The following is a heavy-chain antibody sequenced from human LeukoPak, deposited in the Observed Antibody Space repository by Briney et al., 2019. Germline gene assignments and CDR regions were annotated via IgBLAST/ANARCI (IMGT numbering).Heavy chain of an antibody. CDR1: GGSISSGSYY. CDR3: ARLSGY. V-gene: IGHV4-39*02. CDR2: IYHSGST. Sequence: SETLSLTCTVSGGSISSGSYYWSWIRQPAGKGLEWIGTIYHSGSTYYNPSLKSRVTMSVDTSKNHFSLKLSSVTAADTAVYYCARLSGYWGQGTLVTVSS. J-gene: IGHJ4*02.